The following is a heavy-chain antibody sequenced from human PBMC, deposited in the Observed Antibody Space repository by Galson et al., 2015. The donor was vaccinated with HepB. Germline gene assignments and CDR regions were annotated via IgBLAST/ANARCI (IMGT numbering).Heavy chain of an antibody. CDR1: GFTFSSYS. CDR2: ISSSSSTI. Sequence: SLRLSCAASGFTFSSYSMNWVRQAPGKGLEWVSYISSSSSTIYYADSVKGRFTISRDNAKNSLYLQMNSLRDEDTAVYYCARGPYYYDSSGYYWYAFDIWGQGTMVTVSS. D-gene: IGHD3-22*01. J-gene: IGHJ3*02. CDR3: ARGPYYYDSSGYYWYAFDI. V-gene: IGHV3-48*02.